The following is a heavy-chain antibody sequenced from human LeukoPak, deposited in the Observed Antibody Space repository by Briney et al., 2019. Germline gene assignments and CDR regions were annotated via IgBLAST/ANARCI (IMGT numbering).Heavy chain of an antibody. CDR3: AKGALVRTPHYYYYMDA. CDR2: IRSDGSNK. Sequence: GGSLRLSCAASGFTFSSYGMHWVRQAPGKGLEWVAFIRSDGSNKYYADYVKCRFTISRDNSKNTLYLQMNSLRAEDTDVYYCAKGALVRTPHYYYYMDAWGKGTTVTVSS. D-gene: IGHD6-6*01. CDR1: GFTFSSYG. V-gene: IGHV3-30*02. J-gene: IGHJ6*03.